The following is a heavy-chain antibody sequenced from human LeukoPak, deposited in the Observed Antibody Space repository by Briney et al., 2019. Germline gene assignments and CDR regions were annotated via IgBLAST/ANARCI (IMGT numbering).Heavy chain of an antibody. CDR1: GGSISSYY. CDR2: IYYSGST. D-gene: IGHD3-22*01. CDR3: ARVEYYDSSGYYYNWYFDL. V-gene: IGHV4-59*01. J-gene: IGHJ2*01. Sequence: PSETLSLTCTVSGGSISSYYWSWIRQPPGKGLEWIGYIYYSGSTNYNPSLKSRVTISVDTSKNQFSLKPSSVTAADTAVYYCARVEYYDSSGYYYNWYFDLWGRGTLVTVSS.